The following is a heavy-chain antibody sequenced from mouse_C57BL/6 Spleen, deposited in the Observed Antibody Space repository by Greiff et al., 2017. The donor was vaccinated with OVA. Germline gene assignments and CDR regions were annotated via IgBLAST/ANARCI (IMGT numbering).Heavy chain of an antibody. Sequence: VQLVESGAELVKPGASVKLSCKASGYTFTEYTIHWVKQRSGQGLEWIGWFYPGSGSIKYNEKFKDKATLTADKSSSTVYMELSRLTSEDSAVYFCARHEESLYYDYDDYAMDYWGQGTSVTVSS. CDR2: FYPGSGSI. D-gene: IGHD2-4*01. V-gene: IGHV1-62-2*01. J-gene: IGHJ4*01. CDR3: ARHEESLYYDYDDYAMDY. CDR1: GYTFTEYT.